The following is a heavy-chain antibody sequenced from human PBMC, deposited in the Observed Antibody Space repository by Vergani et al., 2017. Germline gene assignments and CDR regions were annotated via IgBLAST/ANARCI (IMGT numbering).Heavy chain of an antibody. Sequence: QLQLQESGPGLVKPSATLSLTCSVSGASIRSSNYYWGWIRQPPGKGLEWIASIYYSRSTYYNPSLKSRVTISVDTSKNQFSLKLSSVTAADTAVYFCARHSTVEWLVKLGWIDPWGQGSLVTVSS. CDR1: GASIRSSNYY. V-gene: IGHV4-39*01. CDR3: ARHSTVEWLVKLGWIDP. CDR2: IYYSRST. J-gene: IGHJ5*02. D-gene: IGHD6-19*01.